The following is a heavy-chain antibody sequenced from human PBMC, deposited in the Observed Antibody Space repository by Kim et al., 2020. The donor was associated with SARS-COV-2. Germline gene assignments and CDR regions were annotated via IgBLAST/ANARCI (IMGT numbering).Heavy chain of an antibody. V-gene: IGHV4-39*01. CDR1: GGSISSSSYY. CDR2: IYYSGST. D-gene: IGHD3-22*01. J-gene: IGHJ4*02. CDR3: ASQPYYYDSSGPFDY. Sequence: SETLSLTCTVSGGSISSSSYYWGWIRQPPGKGLEWIGSIYYSGSTYYNPSLKSRVTISVDTSKNQFSLKLSSVTAADTAVYYCASQPYYYDSSGPFDYWGQGTLVTVSS.